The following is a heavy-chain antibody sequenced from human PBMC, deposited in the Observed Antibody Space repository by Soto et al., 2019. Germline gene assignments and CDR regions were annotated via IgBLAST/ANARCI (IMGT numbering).Heavy chain of an antibody. CDR1: GSSVSSASYH. V-gene: IGHV4-61*01. Sequence: SETLSLTCTVSGSSVSSASYHWVWIRQPPGKGLQCIGNIYYTGSTNYNPSLKSRVTISVDTSKNQFSLKLNSVTAADTAVYYCARRVGATPPINWGQGTLVTVSS. D-gene: IGHD1-26*01. J-gene: IGHJ4*02. CDR3: ARRVGATPPIN. CDR2: IYYTGST.